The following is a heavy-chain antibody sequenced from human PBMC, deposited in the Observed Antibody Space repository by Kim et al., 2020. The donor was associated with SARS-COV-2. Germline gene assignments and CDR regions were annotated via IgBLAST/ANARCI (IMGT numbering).Heavy chain of an antibody. J-gene: IGHJ3*01. CDR3: TRDPGTTLAFGDAFGV. Sequence: GGSLRLSCGASGFTFSDSSMHWVRRASGKGLEWVGRIRSKVNGYATAYSAPVRGRFTISRDDSRNTAYLQMNSLKTEDTAVYYCTRDPGTTLAFGDAFGVWGQGTMVAVSS. CDR2: IRSKVNGYAT. V-gene: IGHV3-73*01. CDR1: GFTFSDSS. D-gene: IGHD1-1*01.